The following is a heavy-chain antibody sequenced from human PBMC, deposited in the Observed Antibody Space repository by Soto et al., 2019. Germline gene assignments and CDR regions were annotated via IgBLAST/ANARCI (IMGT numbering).Heavy chain of an antibody. CDR1: GGTFSSHA. D-gene: IGHD3-16*01. J-gene: IGHJ6*02. V-gene: IGHV1-69*06. CDR2: ITPIFGTA. CDR3: ARGDDFDYYYGVDV. Sequence: SVKVSCKASGGTFSSHAISWVRQAPGQGLEWMGGITPIFGTANYAQKFQGRVTISADKFTATAYMELSSLTSEDTAVYYCARGDDFDYYYGVDVWGQGTTVTVSS.